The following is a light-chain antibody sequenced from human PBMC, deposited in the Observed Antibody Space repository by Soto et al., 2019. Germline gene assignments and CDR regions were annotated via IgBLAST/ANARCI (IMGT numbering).Light chain of an antibody. CDR2: GXS. CDR3: QQSKDYPVT. J-gene: IGKJ1*01. Sequence: IHLPQFLSTVLASLGDRVTFSXRASQSSSSWLAWYQQDHGXVPKXXXDGXSTLASGGPSRFSGSESGKEFPLPISSMQPEYCATYYFQQSKDYPVTFGQGTKVDI. CDR1: QSSSSW. V-gene: IGKV1-5*03.